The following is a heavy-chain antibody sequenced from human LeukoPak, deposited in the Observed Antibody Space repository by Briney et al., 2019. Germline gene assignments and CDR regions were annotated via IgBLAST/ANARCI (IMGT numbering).Heavy chain of an antibody. D-gene: IGHD6-19*01. CDR3: AKDRSTGFYYFDS. J-gene: IGHJ4*02. CDR1: GFTFSSYW. V-gene: IGHV3-7*03. Sequence: GGSLRLSCAASGFTFSSYWMSWVRQAPGKGPEWVANIEQDGSDKYYVDSVKGRFTISRDNSENTLYLQMNGLRTEDTALYYCAKDRSTGFYYFDSWGQGTLVTVSS. CDR2: IEQDGSDK.